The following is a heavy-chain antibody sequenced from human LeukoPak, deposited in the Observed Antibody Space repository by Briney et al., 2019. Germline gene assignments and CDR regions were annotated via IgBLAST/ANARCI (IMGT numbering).Heavy chain of an antibody. J-gene: IGHJ4*02. V-gene: IGHV1-18*01. Sequence: ASVNVSCKASGDIFNSYRISWVRQAPGQGLEWVGWISAYNGNTKYAQKLPGRVTMTTDTSTSTAYMELRSLRSDDTAVYYCARITGGGSTSFLDYWGQGTLVTVSS. CDR1: GDIFNSYR. CDR3: ARITGGGSTSFLDY. CDR2: ISAYNGNT. D-gene: IGHD2-2*01.